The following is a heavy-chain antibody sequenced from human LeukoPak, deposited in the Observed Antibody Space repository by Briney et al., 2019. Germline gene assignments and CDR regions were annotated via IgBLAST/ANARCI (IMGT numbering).Heavy chain of an antibody. CDR3: ASTITISGVVINFSRYYGMDV. V-gene: IGHV1-69*01. CDR1: GGTFSSYA. D-gene: IGHD3-3*01. CDR2: IIPIFGTA. J-gene: IGHJ6*02. Sequence: SVKVSCKASGGTFSSYAISWVRQAPGQGLEWMGGIIPIFGTANYAQKFQGRVTITADESTSTAYMELSSLRSEDTAVYYCASTITISGVVINFSRYYGMDVWGQGTTVTVSS.